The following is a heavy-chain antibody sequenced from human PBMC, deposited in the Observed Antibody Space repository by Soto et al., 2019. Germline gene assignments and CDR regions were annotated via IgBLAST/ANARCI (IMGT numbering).Heavy chain of an antibody. Sequence: SETLSLTCTVSGGSITSSNYYWGWIRQPPGKGLEWIAYIFHTGSTFYNPSLKPRVSISVDRSKNQFSLKLKSVTETDTAVYYCARVKVGDLFRFNWFFDLWGRGTLVTVSS. CDR1: GGSITSSNYY. CDR2: IFHTGST. V-gene: IGHV4-39*07. CDR3: ARVKVGDLFRFNWFFDL. D-gene: IGHD3-3*01. J-gene: IGHJ2*01.